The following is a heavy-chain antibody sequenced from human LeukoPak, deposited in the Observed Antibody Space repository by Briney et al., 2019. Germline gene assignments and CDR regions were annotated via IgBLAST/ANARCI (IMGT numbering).Heavy chain of an antibody. V-gene: IGHV4-34*01. CDR2: INHSGST. D-gene: IGHD3-3*01. J-gene: IGHJ4*02. CDR1: GGSFSDYY. CDR3: ARSDFWSGYYYFDY. Sequence: SETLSLTCAVYGGSFSDYYWSWIRQPPGKGLEWIGEINHSGSTNYNPSLKSRVTMSVDTSKNQFSLKLSSVTAADTAVYYCARSDFWSGYYYFDYWGQGTLVTVSS.